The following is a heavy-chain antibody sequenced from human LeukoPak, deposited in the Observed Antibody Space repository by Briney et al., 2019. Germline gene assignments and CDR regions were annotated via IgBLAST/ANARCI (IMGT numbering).Heavy chain of an antibody. V-gene: IGHV3-15*01. J-gene: IGHJ4*02. D-gene: IGHD3-22*01. CDR3: AKGSSGYYRETFDY. CDR2: IKSKTDGGTT. Sequence: GGSLRLSCAASGFTFSNAWMSWVRQAPGKGLEWVGRIKSKTDGGTTDYAAPVKGRFTISRDDSKNTLYLQMNSLRAEDTAVYYCAKGSSGYYRETFDYWGQGTLVTVSS. CDR1: GFTFSNAW.